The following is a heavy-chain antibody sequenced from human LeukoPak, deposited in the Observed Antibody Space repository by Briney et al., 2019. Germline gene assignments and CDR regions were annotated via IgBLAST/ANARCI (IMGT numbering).Heavy chain of an antibody. J-gene: IGHJ4*02. Sequence: GGSLRLSCAASGFTFSSYSMNWVRQAPGKGLEWVSSISSSSYIYYADSVKGRFTISRDNAKNSLYLQMNSLRAEDTAVYYCARDTYYYDSSGYPDWGQGTLVTVSS. CDR3: ARDTYYYDSSGYPD. CDR2: ISSSSYI. D-gene: IGHD3-22*01. CDR1: GFTFSSYS. V-gene: IGHV3-21*01.